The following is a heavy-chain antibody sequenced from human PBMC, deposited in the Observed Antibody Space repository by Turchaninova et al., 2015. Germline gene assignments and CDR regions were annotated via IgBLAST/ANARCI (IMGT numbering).Heavy chain of an antibody. V-gene: IGHV3-72*01. CDR1: GFTFRYHY. D-gene: IGHD4-17*01. J-gene: IGHJ6*02. CDR3: ARAGYGHGLDV. CDR2: IRDKPNSYTT. Sequence: EVQLVESGGGLVQPGGSLGTSCGASGFTFRYHYMAWVRQVPGKGLEWVGRIRDKPNSYTTEYAASVKGRFTISRDDSRNSMYLQMNSLKTEDTAVYYCARAGYGHGLDVWGQGTAVTVSS.